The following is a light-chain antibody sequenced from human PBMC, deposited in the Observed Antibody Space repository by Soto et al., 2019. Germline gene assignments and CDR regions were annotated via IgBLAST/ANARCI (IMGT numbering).Light chain of an antibody. V-gene: IGLV2-11*01. CDR3: CSSGGYFWV. Sequence: QSALTQPRSVSGSPGQSVTISCTGTSSDVGRYDYVSWFQHHPGKVPKLMIYDVNKRPSGVPDRFSASKSGNTASLTISVLQDEDEADYYCCSSGGYFWVFGGGTKLTVL. CDR1: SSDVGRYDY. CDR2: DVN. J-gene: IGLJ3*02.